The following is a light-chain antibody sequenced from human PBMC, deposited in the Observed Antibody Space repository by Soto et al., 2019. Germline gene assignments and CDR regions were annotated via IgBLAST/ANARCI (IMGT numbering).Light chain of an antibody. CDR3: QQFGSSIPHT. CDR1: QVIGSRY. CDR2: GAS. J-gene: IGKJ2*01. Sequence: EIVMTQSPGTLSLSPGERATISCRASQVIGSRYLAWNHRKSGQAPRLLIYGASSRATGIPDRFSGSGSGTDFTLTISRLEPEDFGVYYCQQFGSSIPHTFGQGTKLEIK. V-gene: IGKV3-20*01.